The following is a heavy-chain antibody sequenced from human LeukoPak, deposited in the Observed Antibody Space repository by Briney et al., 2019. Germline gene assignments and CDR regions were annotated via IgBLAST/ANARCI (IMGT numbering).Heavy chain of an antibody. CDR1: GGSISSGGYS. V-gene: IGHV4-30-4*07. J-gene: IGHJ4*02. Sequence: SETLSLTCAVSGGSISSGGYSWSWIRQPPGKGLEWIGYIYYSGSTYYNPSLKSRVTISVDTSKNQFSLKLSSVTAADTAVYYCARGPTYGGKKKPTLIRDYWGQGTLVTVSS. CDR2: IYYSGST. D-gene: IGHD4-23*01. CDR3: ARGPTYGGKKKPTLIRDY.